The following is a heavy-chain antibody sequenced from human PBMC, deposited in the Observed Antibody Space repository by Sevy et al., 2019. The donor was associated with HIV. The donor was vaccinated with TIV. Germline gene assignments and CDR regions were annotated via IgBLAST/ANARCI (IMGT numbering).Heavy chain of an antibody. J-gene: IGHJ6*03. CDR3: ARSTFTTDYWRHDSHIDV. CDR2: INHRGTT. Sequence: SETLSLTCSVSGGSFSDYYWSWIRQPPAKGLEWIGEINHRGTTNYSPSLKTRVTMSAVPSRRQFSLKLTSVTAADTAVYYCARSTFTTDYWRHDSHIDVWGKGTSVTVSS. CDR1: GGSFSDYY. D-gene: IGHD1-1*01. V-gene: IGHV4-34*01.